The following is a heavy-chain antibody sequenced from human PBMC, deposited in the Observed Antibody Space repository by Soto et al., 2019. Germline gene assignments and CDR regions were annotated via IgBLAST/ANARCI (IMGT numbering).Heavy chain of an antibody. J-gene: IGHJ4*02. CDR1: GLTFSSYA. V-gene: IGHV3-23*01. CDR2: ISGSGSNT. D-gene: IGHD2-15*01. Sequence: EVQLLESGGGLVQPGGSLRLSCAASGLTFSSYAMSWVRQAPGKGLEWVSVISGSGSNTYYANFVKGRFTISRDNFKNTLYLQMNSLRADDTAVYYCAKGSGGSSYSSSDYWGQGTLLTVSS. CDR3: AKGSGGSSYSSSDY.